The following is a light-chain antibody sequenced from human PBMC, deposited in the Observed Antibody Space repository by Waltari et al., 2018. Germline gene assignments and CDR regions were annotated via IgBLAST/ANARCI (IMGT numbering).Light chain of an antibody. CDR2: KSF. CDR1: RSISNW. V-gene: IGKV1-5*03. CDR3: QQYNISPYT. J-gene: IGKJ2*01. Sequence: DIQLTQSPSTLAASVGDRVTITCRASRSISNWLAWYQQKPGKAPKVLIYKSFSLQSGVPSRFSGSGSETEFTLTSSSLQPDDFATYYYQQYNISPYTFGQGTTLEI.